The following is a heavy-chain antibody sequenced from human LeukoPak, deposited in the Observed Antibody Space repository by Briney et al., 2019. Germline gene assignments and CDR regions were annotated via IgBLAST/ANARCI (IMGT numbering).Heavy chain of an antibody. CDR1: GFTFSSYA. CDR2: ISGSGGST. D-gene: IGHD3-3*01. Sequence: GSLRLSCAASGFTFSSYAMSWVRQAPGKGLEWVSAISGSGGSTYYADSVKGRFTISRDNSKNTLYLQMSSLRVEDTAIYYCVRERMNVLRFLEWSTFDYWGQGTLAIVSS. CDR3: VRERMNVLRFLEWSTFDY. J-gene: IGHJ4*02. V-gene: IGHV3-23*01.